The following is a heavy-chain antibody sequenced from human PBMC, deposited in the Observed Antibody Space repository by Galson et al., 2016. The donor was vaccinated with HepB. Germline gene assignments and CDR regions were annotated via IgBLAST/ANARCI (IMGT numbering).Heavy chain of an antibody. J-gene: IGHJ6*03. Sequence: SLRLSCAASGFSFTSHWMHWVRQAPGKGPVWVSHINSGGRTTRYTDSVKGRFTISRDIAKNTLYLQMNSLRAEDTAVYFCARGVRGMGPTYYYFYFMDVWGKGTAVTVSS. CDR3: ARGVRGMGPTYYYFYFMDV. D-gene: IGHD1-26*01. V-gene: IGHV3-74*01. CDR2: INSGGRTT. CDR1: GFSFTSHW.